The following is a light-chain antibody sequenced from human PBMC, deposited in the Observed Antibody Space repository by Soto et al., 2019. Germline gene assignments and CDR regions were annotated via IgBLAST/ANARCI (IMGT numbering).Light chain of an antibody. CDR1: QTISRW. CDR2: KAS. CDR3: QHYNSYSEA. V-gene: IGKV1-5*03. J-gene: IGKJ1*01. Sequence: DIQTTQRPSTLSVSVGDRVTTTCRASQTISRWLAWYQQKPGKGPKLLIDKASTLRSGVPSSISGSRSGTEFTLTISSLQPDDFAAYYCQHYNSYSEAFGQGTKVDIK.